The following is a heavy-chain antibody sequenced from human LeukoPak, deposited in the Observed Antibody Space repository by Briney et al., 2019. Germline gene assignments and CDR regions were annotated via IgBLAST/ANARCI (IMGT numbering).Heavy chain of an antibody. Sequence: GSLRLSCAASGFTFSDYYMSWIRQAPGKGLEWVSYISSSGSITNYADSVKGRFTISRDNAKNSLYLQMNSLRAEDTAIYYCARVEVGAPQGYWGQGTLVTVSS. V-gene: IGHV3-11*04. CDR3: ARVEVGAPQGY. D-gene: IGHD1-26*01. CDR1: GFTFSDYY. J-gene: IGHJ4*02. CDR2: ISSSGSIT.